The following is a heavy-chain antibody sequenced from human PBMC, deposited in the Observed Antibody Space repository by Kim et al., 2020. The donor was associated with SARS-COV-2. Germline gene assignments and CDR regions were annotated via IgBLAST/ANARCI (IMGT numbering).Heavy chain of an antibody. CDR1: GGTFSSYA. CDR2: IIPIFGTA. J-gene: IGHJ4*02. Sequence: SVKVSCKASGGTFSSYAISWVRQAPGQGLEWMGGIIPIFGTANYAQKFQGRVTITADESTSTAYMELSSLRSEDTAVYYCARVGADDYYGSGSYNYWGQGTLVTVSS. CDR3: ARVGADDYYGSGSYNY. V-gene: IGHV1-69*13. D-gene: IGHD3-10*01.